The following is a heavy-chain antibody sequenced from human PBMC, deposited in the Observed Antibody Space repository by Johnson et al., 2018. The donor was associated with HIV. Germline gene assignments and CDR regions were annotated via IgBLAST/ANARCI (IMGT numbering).Heavy chain of an antibody. J-gene: IGHJ3*02. Sequence: QVQLVESGGGVVQPGRSLRLSCAASGFTFSSYAMHWVRQAPGKGLEWVAVISYDGSNKYYADSVKGRFTISRDNSKNTLYLQMNSLRAEDTAVYYCASGYFDWLLISAVAFDIWGQGTMVTVSS. CDR2: ISYDGSNK. V-gene: IGHV3-30*04. CDR1: GFTFSSYA. CDR3: ASGYFDWLLISAVAFDI. D-gene: IGHD3-9*01.